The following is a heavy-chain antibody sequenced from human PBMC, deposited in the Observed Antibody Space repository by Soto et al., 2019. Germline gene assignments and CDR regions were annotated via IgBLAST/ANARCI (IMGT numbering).Heavy chain of an antibody. Sequence: EVQLVESGGDLVQPGRSLRLSCAASGFTIDDYAVHWVRQVPGKGLQWVSCLSSNGVTIGYAASVKGRFTISRENAKHSMYLQMNGLRPDDTAFYYCAAKRAYDSSDSSGFHYGMDVWGLGNTVTVS. J-gene: IGHJ6*02. V-gene: IGHV3-9*01. CDR1: GFTIDDYA. D-gene: IGHD3-22*01. CDR3: AAKRAYDSSDSSGFHYGMDV. CDR2: LSSNGVTI.